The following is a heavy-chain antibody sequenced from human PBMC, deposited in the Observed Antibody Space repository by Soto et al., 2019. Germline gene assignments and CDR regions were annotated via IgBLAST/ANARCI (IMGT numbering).Heavy chain of an antibody. CDR2: IYHSGST. J-gene: IGHJ4*02. V-gene: IGHV4-38-2*01. Sequence: TSETLTLTCADSGYSISSGYYWGWIRQPPGKGLEWIGSIYHSGSIYHSGSTHYNPSLKSRVTISVDTSKNQFSLRLTSVTAADTAVYYCARNTTWALFDYWGQGALVTVSS. CDR1: GYSISSGYY. CDR3: ARNTTWALFDY. D-gene: IGHD1-1*01.